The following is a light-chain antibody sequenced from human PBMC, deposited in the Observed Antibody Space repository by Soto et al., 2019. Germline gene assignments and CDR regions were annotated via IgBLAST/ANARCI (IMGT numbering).Light chain of an antibody. J-gene: IGKJ5*01. CDR2: DAS. V-gene: IGKV3-11*01. Sequence: EIVLPQSPATLSLSPGERATLSCRASQSVSNYLAWHQQKPGQAPRLLIYDASNRATGIPARFSGSGSGTDFTLTISSLEPEDSAVYYCQQWSVEVTFGQGTRLEIK. CDR1: QSVSNY. CDR3: QQWSVEVT.